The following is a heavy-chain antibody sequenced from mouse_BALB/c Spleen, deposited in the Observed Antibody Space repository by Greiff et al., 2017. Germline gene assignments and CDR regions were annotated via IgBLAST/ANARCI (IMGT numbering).Heavy chain of an antibody. CDR3: ARSPLYSYAMDY. Sequence: EVKLQESGPGLVKPSQSLSLTCTVTGYSITSDYAWNWIRQFPGNKLEWMGYISYSGSTSYNPSLKSRISITRDTSKNQFFLQLNSVTTEDTATYYCARSPLYSYAMDYWGQGTSVTVSS. J-gene: IGHJ4*01. CDR1: GYSITSDYA. D-gene: IGHD2-1*01. V-gene: IGHV3-2*02. CDR2: ISYSGST.